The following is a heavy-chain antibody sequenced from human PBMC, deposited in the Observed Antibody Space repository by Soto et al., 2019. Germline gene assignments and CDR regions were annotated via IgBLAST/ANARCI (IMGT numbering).Heavy chain of an antibody. CDR3: ARAHGPYYDSSYYGLARNYFDY. Sequence: PGGFLRLSCAATGFTFSSHAMNWVRQAPGKGLEWVSVLSFDGTNKYYAESVRCRYSISRDNSKKVLYLDMNSLRPDDTAIYYCARAHGPYYDSSYYGLARNYFDYWGQGA. V-gene: IGHV3-30-3*01. CDR1: GFTFSSHA. CDR2: LSFDGTNK. D-gene: IGHD3-22*01. J-gene: IGHJ4*02.